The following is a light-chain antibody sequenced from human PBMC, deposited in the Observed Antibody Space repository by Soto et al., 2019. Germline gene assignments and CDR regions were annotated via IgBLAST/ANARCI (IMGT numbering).Light chain of an antibody. J-gene: IGKJ4*01. CDR2: DAS. Sequence: DIQMTQSPSSLSASVGDRVTITCQASQDISNYLNWYQQKPGKAPKLLIYDASYLENGAPSRFSGSGSGTDFTFTISRLQHEDIATYCCQQYDNRPLTFGGGTKGEIK. CDR1: QDISNY. CDR3: QQYDNRPLT. V-gene: IGKV1-33*01.